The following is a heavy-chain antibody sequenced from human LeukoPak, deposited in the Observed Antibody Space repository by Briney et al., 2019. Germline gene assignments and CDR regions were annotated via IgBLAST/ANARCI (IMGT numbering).Heavy chain of an antibody. D-gene: IGHD2/OR15-2a*01. V-gene: IGHV3-33*01. Sequence: PGGSLRLSCAASGFTFSSYGMHWVRQAPGKGLEWVALIWYDGSNKYYADSVKGRFTISRDNSKNTLYLQMNSLRGDDTAVYYCARDSKTRALDYWGQGTLVTVSS. CDR2: IWYDGSNK. CDR1: GFTFSSYG. J-gene: IGHJ4*02. CDR3: ARDSKTRALDY.